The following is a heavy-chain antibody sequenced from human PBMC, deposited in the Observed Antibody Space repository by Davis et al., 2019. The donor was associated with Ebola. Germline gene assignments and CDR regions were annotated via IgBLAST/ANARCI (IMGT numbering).Heavy chain of an antibody. Sequence: GGSLRLSCTAPGFNFGAYALTWVRQTPRKGLEWVGFIRNKAYGGTTEYAASVKGRFTISRGDSGNIAYLQMDSLKIEDTAVYYCARESGGGIDYWGQGTLVTVSS. V-gene: IGHV3-49*04. D-gene: IGHD1-26*01. CDR1: GFNFGAYA. CDR2: IRNKAYGGTT. J-gene: IGHJ4*02. CDR3: ARESGGGIDY.